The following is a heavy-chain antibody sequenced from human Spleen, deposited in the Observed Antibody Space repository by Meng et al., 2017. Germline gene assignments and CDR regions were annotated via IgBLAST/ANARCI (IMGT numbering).Heavy chain of an antibody. CDR3: ARGSPDDY. D-gene: IGHD1-14*01. CDR2: ISSSSSYI. CDR1: GFTFSSYS. V-gene: IGHV3-21*01. J-gene: IGHJ4*02. Sequence: ELELVESGGGLVKPWGSLSLFSAASGFTFSSYSMYWVRQAPGKGVEWVSSISSSSSYIYYADSVKGRFTISRDNAKNSLYLQMNSLRAEDTAVYYCARGSPDDYWGQGTLVTVSS.